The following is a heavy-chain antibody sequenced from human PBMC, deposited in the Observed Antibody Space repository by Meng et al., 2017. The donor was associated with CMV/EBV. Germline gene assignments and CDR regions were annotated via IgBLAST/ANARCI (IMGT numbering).Heavy chain of an antibody. CDR1: GYTFSYYD. J-gene: IGHJ6*02. CDR2: MNPNRGNT. D-gene: IGHD2/OR15-2a*01. CDR3: ARGQVQCSTINCHDYRFSGLDV. V-gene: IGHV1-8*01. Sequence: KVSCKASGYTFSYYDIIWVRQASGQGLEWVGWMNPNRGNTAYAQKFQGRVTMTRDTSTSIAYMELSSLRSRDTAVYFCARGQVQCSTINCHDYRFSGLDVWGQGTTVTVSS.